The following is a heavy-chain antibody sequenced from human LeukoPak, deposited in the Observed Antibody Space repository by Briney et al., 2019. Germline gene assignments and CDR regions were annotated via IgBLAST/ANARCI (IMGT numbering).Heavy chain of an antibody. CDR3: TTYGSGRKFDY. D-gene: IGHD3-10*01. J-gene: IGHJ4*02. Sequence: GGSLRLSCAASGFSFSDAWMSWVRQIPGKGLEWVGRIESKTDGGTTDYAAPVKGRFTISRDDSTNTLYLQMNSLKSEDTAAYYCTTYGSGRKFDYWGQGVLVTVSS. CDR1: GFSFSDAW. CDR2: IESKTDGGTT. V-gene: IGHV3-15*04.